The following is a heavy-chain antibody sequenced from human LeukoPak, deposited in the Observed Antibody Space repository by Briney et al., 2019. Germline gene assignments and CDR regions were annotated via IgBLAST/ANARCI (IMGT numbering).Heavy chain of an antibody. CDR1: GFTFSSYS. CDR2: ISSSSSYI. Sequence: GGSLRLSCAASGFTFSSYSMNWVRQAPGKGLEWVSSISSSSSYIYYADSVKGRFTISRDNAKNSLYLQMNSLKTEDTAVYYCTRQVAARVDVWGKGSTVTVSS. V-gene: IGHV3-21*04. CDR3: TRQVAARVDV. D-gene: IGHD6-6*01. J-gene: IGHJ6*04.